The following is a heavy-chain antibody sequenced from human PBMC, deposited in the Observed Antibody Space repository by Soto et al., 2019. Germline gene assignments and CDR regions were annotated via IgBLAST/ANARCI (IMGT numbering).Heavy chain of an antibody. Sequence: SVKVSCKASGGTFSSYAISWVRQAPGQGLEWMGGIIPIFGTANYAQKFQGRVTITADKSTGTAYMELSSLRSEDTAVYYCARASIAAAGTVVLVGYYYYGMDVWGQGTMVTASS. V-gene: IGHV1-69*06. D-gene: IGHD6-13*01. CDR1: GGTFSSYA. J-gene: IGHJ6*02. CDR3: ARASIAAAGTVVLVGYYYYGMDV. CDR2: IIPIFGTA.